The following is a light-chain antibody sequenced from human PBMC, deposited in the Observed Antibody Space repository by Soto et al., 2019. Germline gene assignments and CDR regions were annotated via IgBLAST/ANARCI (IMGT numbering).Light chain of an antibody. CDR1: QNIINY. CDR2: TAS. V-gene: IGKV1-5*03. Sequence: DIQMTQSPSTLSASVGDSVTITCRASQNIINYLAWYQQKPGKAPKLLIYTASSLQTGVPTRFSGSGSGTEFTLTVSSLQPDDFGTYYCQQYNIYPWTFGQGTKGEIK. J-gene: IGKJ1*01. CDR3: QQYNIYPWT.